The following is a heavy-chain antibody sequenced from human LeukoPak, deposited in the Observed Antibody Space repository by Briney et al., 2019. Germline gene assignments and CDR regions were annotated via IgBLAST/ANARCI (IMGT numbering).Heavy chain of an antibody. V-gene: IGHV3-23*01. CDR2: ISGSGGST. Sequence: SGGSLRLSCAASGFTFSSYAMSWVRQAPGKGLEWVSAISGSGGSTYYADSVKGRFTISRDNSKNTLYLQMNSLRAEDAAVYYCAKASITMVRGGWFDPWGQGTLVTVSS. CDR1: GFTFSSYA. J-gene: IGHJ5*02. D-gene: IGHD3-10*01. CDR3: AKASITMVRGGWFDP.